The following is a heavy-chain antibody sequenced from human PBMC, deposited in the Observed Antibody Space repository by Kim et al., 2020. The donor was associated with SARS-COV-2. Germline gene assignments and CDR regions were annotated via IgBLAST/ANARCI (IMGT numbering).Heavy chain of an antibody. CDR3: ARVAAGTYGMDV. CDR2: IYYSGST. CDR1: GGSISSSGYY. J-gene: IGHJ6*02. Sequence: SETLSLTCTVSGGSISSSGYYWGWIRQPPEKGLEWIGGIYYSGSTYYKPSLKSRVTISVDTSKNQFSLKVSSVTAADTAVYYCARVAAGTYGMDVWGQGTTVTVSS. D-gene: IGHD6-13*01. V-gene: IGHV4-39*07.